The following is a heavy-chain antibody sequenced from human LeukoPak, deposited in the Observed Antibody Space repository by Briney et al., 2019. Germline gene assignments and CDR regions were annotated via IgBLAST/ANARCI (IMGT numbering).Heavy chain of an antibody. CDR1: VYTFTSYG. CDR3: AADRYDSSGYQDY. J-gene: IGHJ4*02. V-gene: IGHV1-18*01. D-gene: IGHD3-22*01. CDR2: IRAYNCNT. Sequence: ASVKVSCKASVYTFTSYGISWVRQAPGQGLQWMGWIRAYNCNTNYAQKFQERVSITRDMSTSTAYMELSSLRSEDTAVYYCAADRYDSSGYQDYWGQGILVTVSS.